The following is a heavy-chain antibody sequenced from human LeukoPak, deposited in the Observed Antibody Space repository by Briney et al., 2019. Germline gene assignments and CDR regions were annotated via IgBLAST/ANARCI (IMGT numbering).Heavy chain of an antibody. CDR3: ARYCSSTSCPFDY. J-gene: IGHJ4*02. D-gene: IGHD2-2*01. Sequence: SETLSLTCTVSGASAISGTSFWGWLRQHPGKGLEWVGYIHHSGPTSDNPSLQSRVIISMDKSKNQFSLKLNAVTAADTAVYYCARYCSSTSCPFDYWGQGALGTVSS. CDR1: GASAISGTSF. V-gene: IGHV4-31*03. CDR2: IHHSGPT.